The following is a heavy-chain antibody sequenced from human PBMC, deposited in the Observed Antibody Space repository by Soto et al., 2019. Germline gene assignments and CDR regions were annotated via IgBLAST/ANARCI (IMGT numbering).Heavy chain of an antibody. V-gene: IGHV3-15*07. CDR2: IKSKTDGGTT. Sequence: EVQLVESGGGLVKPGGSLRLSCAASGFTFNNAWMNWVRQAPGKGLEWVGRIKSKTDGGTTDYAAPVKDRFTISRDDSKTTLYLQMNSQKTEDTAVYYCATERRGYSGYGGAKNWGQGTLVTVSS. CDR3: ATERRGYSGYGGAKN. D-gene: IGHD5-12*01. J-gene: IGHJ4*02. CDR1: GFTFNNAW.